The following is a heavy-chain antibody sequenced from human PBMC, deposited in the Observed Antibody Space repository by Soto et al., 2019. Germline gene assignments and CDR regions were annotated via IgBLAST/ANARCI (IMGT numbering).Heavy chain of an antibody. CDR2: INHSGNT. J-gene: IGHJ4*02. Sequence: VVGGSLWVYYWSWIRQTPGKGLEWIGEINHSGNTNYNPSLKSRVSISVYTSKNQFSLKLSSVTATDTAVYYCARVSNYWGQGTLVTVSS. CDR3: ARVSNY. CDR1: GGSLWVYY. V-gene: IGHV4-34*01.